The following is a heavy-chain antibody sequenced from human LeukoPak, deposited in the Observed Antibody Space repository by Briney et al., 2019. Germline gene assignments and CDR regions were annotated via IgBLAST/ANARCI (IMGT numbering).Heavy chain of an antibody. CDR2: ISSSSSTI. V-gene: IGHV3-48*02. D-gene: IGHD3-10*01. CDR1: GFTFSSYS. CDR3: ARSMVRGGYAFDI. J-gene: IGHJ3*02. Sequence: GGSLRLSCAASGFTFSSYSMNWVRQAPGKGLEWVSYISSSSSTIYYADSVKGRFTISRDNAKNTLYLQMNSLRDEDTAVYYCARSMVRGGYAFDIWGQGTMVTVSS.